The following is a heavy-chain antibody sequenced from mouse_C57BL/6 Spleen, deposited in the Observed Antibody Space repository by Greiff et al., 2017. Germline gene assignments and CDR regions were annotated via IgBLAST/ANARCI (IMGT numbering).Heavy chain of an antibody. CDR3: ARPEREDYFDY. CDR1: GYAFSSYW. V-gene: IGHV1-80*01. J-gene: IGHJ2*01. CDR2: IYPGDGDT. Sequence: VQVVESGAELVKPGASVKISCKASGYAFSSYWMNWVKQRPGKGLVWIGQIYPGDGDTNYNGKFKGKATLTADKSSSTAYMQLSGLTSEDSAVYFCARPEREDYFDYGGQGTTLTVSS.